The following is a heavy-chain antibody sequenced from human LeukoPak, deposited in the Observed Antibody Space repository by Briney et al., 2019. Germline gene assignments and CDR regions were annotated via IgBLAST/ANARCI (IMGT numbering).Heavy chain of an antibody. CDR3: ATDCTNGVCRDYFDY. CDR1: GYTLTELS. V-gene: IGHV1-24*01. D-gene: IGHD2-8*01. CDR2: FDPEDGET. J-gene: IGHJ4*02. Sequence: VASVKVSCKVSGYTLTELSMHWVRQAPGKGLEWMGGFDPEDGETIYAQKFQGRVTMTEDTSTDTAYMELSSLRSEDTAVYYCATDCTNGVCRDYFDYWGQGTLVTVSS.